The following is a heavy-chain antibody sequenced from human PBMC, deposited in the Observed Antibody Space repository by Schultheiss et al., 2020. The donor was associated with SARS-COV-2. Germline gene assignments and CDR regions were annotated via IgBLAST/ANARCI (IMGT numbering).Heavy chain of an antibody. CDR1: GGTFSSYA. J-gene: IGHJ6*02. CDR3: ARDRVGAVAGNYYYYGMDV. D-gene: IGHD6-19*01. CDR2: IIPIFGTA. V-gene: IGHV1-69*13. Sequence: SVKVSCKASGGTFSSYAISWVRQAPGQGLEWMGGIIPIFGTANYAQKFQGRVTITADESTSTAYMELSSLRSEDTAVYYCARDRVGAVAGNYYYYGMDVWGQGTTVTVSS.